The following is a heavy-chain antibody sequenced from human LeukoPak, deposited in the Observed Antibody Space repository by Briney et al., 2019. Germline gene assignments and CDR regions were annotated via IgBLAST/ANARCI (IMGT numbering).Heavy chain of an antibody. D-gene: IGHD3-22*01. CDR1: GYTFTNYY. V-gene: IGHV1-2*02. Sequence: ASVKVSCKASGYTFTNYYIHWLRQAPGQGFEWLGWSDPNSGATKYEHFQGRVTMTWDTSIDTAYMELTRLTSDDTAVYYCARAKPYDNNGYSPELRYWGQGTLVTVS. CDR2: SDPNSGAT. CDR3: ARAKPYDNNGYSPELRY. J-gene: IGHJ4*02.